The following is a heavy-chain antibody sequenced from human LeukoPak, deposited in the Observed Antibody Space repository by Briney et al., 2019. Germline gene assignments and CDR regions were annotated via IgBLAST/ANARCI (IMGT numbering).Heavy chain of an antibody. CDR3: ARHEYSGSYYGLSWFDP. V-gene: IGHV4-39*01. J-gene: IGHJ5*02. D-gene: IGHD1-26*01. CDR1: GGSISSSGYY. Sequence: SGTLSLTCTVSGGSISSSGYYWSWLRQPPGKRLEWIAGIYYSGNTYYNPSLKSRVTISVDMSKSQLSLKLCSLTAADTAVYYCARHEYSGSYYGLSWFDPWGQGTLVTVSS. CDR2: IYYSGNT.